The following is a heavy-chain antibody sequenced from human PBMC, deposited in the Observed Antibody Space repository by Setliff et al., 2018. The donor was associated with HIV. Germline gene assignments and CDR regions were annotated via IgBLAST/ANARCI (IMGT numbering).Heavy chain of an antibody. V-gene: IGHV1-69*06. CDR3: ATGRHYYDSSDYPANPFDV. CDR2: IVLMSNTA. CDR1: GDTFTSYV. Sequence: SVKVSCKASGDTFTSYVISWVRQAPGQGLEWMGGIVLMSNTADYAPKFQGRVTITADKSTSTAYMELSSLRSEDTALYYCATGRHYYDSSDYPANPFDVWGQGTLVTVSS. J-gene: IGHJ3*01. D-gene: IGHD3-22*01.